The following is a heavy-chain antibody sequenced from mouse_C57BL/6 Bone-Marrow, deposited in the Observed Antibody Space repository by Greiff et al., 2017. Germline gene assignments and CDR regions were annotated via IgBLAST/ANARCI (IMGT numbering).Heavy chain of an antibody. CDR3: EREYYNYYAVEY. J-gene: IGHJ4*01. D-gene: IGHD1-1*01. CDR1: GYTFTSYW. V-gene: IGHV1-64*01. Sequence: VQLQQPGAELVKPGASVKLSCKASGYTFTSYWMHWVKQRPGQGLEWIGMIHPNSGSTNYNEKFKSKATLTVDKSSSTTYMQLSSLTSEDSAIYYCEREYYNYYAVEYWGQGTPVTVSS. CDR2: IHPNSGST.